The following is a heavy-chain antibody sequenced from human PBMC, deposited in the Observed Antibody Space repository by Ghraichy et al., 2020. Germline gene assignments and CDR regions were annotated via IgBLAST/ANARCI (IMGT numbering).Heavy chain of an antibody. V-gene: IGHV1-3*01. Sequence: ASVKVSCKASGYTFTSYAMHWVRQAPGQRLEWMGWINAGNGNTKYSQKFQGRVTITRDTSASTAYMELSSLRSEDTAVYYCARDPELQIQGHYYYGMDVWGQGTTVTVSS. D-gene: IGHD1-7*01. CDR2: INAGNGNT. CDR3: ARDPELQIQGHYYYGMDV. CDR1: GYTFTSYA. J-gene: IGHJ6*02.